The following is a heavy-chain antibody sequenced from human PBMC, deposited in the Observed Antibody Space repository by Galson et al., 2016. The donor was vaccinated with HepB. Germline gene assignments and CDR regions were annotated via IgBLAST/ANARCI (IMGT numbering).Heavy chain of an antibody. CDR2: IYPGDSDT. CDR3: ARLGLGWEFLSDYSGMDG. V-gene: IGHV5-51*01. J-gene: IGHJ6*02. CDR1: GYSFTSYW. D-gene: IGHD3-10*01. Sequence: QSGAEVKKPGESLKISCKGSGYSFTSYWIGWVRQMPGKGLEWMGIIYPGDSDTRYSPSFQGQVTISVDKSISTAYLQWSSLKASGTAMYYCARLGLGWEFLSDYSGMDGVGQGTTVIVSS.